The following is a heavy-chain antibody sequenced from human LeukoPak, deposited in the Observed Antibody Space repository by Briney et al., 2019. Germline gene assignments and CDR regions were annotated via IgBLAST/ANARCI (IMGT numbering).Heavy chain of an antibody. J-gene: IGHJ5*02. CDR1: GFTFSDYY. CDR2: ISSSGSFI. CDR3: ARDNDRKDDS. Sequence: GGSLRLSCAASGFTFSDYYMSWIRQAPGKGLEWVSYISSSGSFIYYADSVKGRFTISRDNAKNSLYLQMNNLRVEDTAVYYCARDNDRKDDSWGQGTLVTVSS. V-gene: IGHV3-11*04. D-gene: IGHD3-16*01.